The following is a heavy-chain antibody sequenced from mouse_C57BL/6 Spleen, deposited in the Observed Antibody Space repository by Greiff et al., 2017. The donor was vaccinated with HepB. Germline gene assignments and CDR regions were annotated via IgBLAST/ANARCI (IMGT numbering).Heavy chain of an antibody. CDR2: IDPSDSET. Sequence: QVQLQQSGAELVRPGSSVKLSCKASGYTFTSYWMHWVKQRPIQGLEWIGNIDPSDSETHYNQKFKDKATLTVDKSSSTAYMQPSSLTSEDSAVYYCARGAYGSSPWFAYWGQGTLVTVSA. CDR3: ARGAYGSSPWFAY. V-gene: IGHV1-52*01. CDR1: GYTFTSYW. D-gene: IGHD1-1*01. J-gene: IGHJ3*01.